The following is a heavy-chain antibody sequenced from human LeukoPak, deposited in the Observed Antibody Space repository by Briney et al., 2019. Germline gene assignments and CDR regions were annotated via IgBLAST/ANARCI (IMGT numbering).Heavy chain of an antibody. J-gene: IGHJ4*02. CDR3: AKDRSSSEHFDY. CDR1: GFTFSSYG. V-gene: IGHV3-30*02. CDR2: IWYDGSNK. D-gene: IGHD6-6*01. Sequence: GGSLRLSCAASGFTFSSYGMHWVRQAPGKGLEWVAVIWYDGSNKYYADSVKGRFTISRDNSKNTLYLQMNSLRAEDTAVYYCAKDRSSSEHFDYWGQGTLVTVSS.